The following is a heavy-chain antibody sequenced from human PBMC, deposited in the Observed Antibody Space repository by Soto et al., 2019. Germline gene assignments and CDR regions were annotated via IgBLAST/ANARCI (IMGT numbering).Heavy chain of an antibody. V-gene: IGHV4-59*01. D-gene: IGHD6-13*01. CDR1: GGSISSYY. CDR3: ARDRLGAAGTDY. CDR2: IYYSGST. J-gene: IGHJ4*02. Sequence: QVQLQESGPGLVKPSETLSLTYTVSGGSISSYYWSWIRQPPGKGLEWIGYIYYSGSTNYNPSLKSRVTISVDTSKNQFSLKLSSVTAADTAVYYCARDRLGAAGTDYWGQGTLVTVSS.